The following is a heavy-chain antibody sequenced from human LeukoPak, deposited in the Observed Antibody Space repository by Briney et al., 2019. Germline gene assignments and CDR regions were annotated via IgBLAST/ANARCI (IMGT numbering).Heavy chain of an antibody. J-gene: IGHJ4*02. CDR2: IYHSGST. V-gene: IGHV4-38-2*02. D-gene: IGHD3-22*01. Sequence: SETLSLTCTVSGYSISSGYYRGWIRQPPGKGLEWIGSIYHSGSTYYNPSLKSRVTISVDTSKNQFSLKLSSVTAADTAVYYCARVWRYDSSGYYYGGVDYYFDYWGQGTLVTVSS. CDR3: ARVWRYDSSGYYYGGVDYYFDY. CDR1: GYSISSGYY.